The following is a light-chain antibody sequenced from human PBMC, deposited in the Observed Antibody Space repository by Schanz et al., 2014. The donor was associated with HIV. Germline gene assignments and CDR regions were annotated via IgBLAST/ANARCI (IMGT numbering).Light chain of an antibody. CDR3: ASHAGGSTSEVV. J-gene: IGLJ2*01. CDR1: SSNIRAGDD. V-gene: IGLV1-40*01. Sequence: QSVLTQPPSVSAAPGQRVTISCTVSSSNIRAGDDVPWYQQLPGTAPKLLIYGNDKRPAGVPDRFSGSKSGTSASLAITGLQAEDEADYYCASHAGGSTSEVVFGGWTKLTVL. CDR2: GND.